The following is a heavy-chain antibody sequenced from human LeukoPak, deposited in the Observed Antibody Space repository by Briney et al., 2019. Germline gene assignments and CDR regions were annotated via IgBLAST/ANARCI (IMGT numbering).Heavy chain of an antibody. Sequence: QTGGSLRLSCAASGFTFSIYAMTWVRQAPGKGLEWVSAITGCGDYTYYTDSVEGRVTISRDNSKNTAYLQMNSLRVEDTAVYYCAKDRRGVFDFWGQGTLVTVSS. J-gene: IGHJ4*02. D-gene: IGHD3-10*01. CDR1: GFTFSIYA. CDR2: ITGCGDYT. V-gene: IGHV3-23*01. CDR3: AKDRRGVFDF.